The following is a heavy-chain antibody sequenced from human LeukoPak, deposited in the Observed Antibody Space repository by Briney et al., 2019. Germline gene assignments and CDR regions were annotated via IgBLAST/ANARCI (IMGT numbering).Heavy chain of an antibody. Sequence: GGSLRLSCAASGFTFSSFAMSWVRQAPGKGLEWVSTISGSGGSTSYADSVKGRFTISGDNSKNTLYLQMNSLRAEDTALYYCAKNSRSSGYYLDYWGQGTLVTVSS. CDR3: AKNSRSSGYYLDY. V-gene: IGHV3-23*01. D-gene: IGHD3-22*01. CDR2: ISGSGGST. J-gene: IGHJ4*02. CDR1: GFTFSSFA.